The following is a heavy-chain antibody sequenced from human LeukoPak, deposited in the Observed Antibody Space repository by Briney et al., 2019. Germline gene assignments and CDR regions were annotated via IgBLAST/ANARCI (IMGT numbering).Heavy chain of an antibody. J-gene: IGHJ4*02. CDR3: AKTIVIPIALGVFDY. Sequence: GGSLRLSCAASGFTFSSSAMSWVRQAPGKGLEWVSTISDNGGSTYYADSVKGRFTISRDNSKNTLYLQMNSLRAEDTAIYYCAKTIVIPIALGVFDYWGPGTLVTVSS. CDR1: GFTFSSSA. D-gene: IGHD3-16*02. V-gene: IGHV3-23*01. CDR2: ISDNGGST.